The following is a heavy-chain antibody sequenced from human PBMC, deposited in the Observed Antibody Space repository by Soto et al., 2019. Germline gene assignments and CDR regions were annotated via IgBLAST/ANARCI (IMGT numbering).Heavy chain of an antibody. CDR2: TSSNGGAT. J-gene: IGHJ4*02. CDR1: GFMFRSYA. Sequence: GGSLRLSCEASGFMFRSYAMSWVRQAPGKGLEWVSSTSSNGGATFYGDSVRGRFTFSRDNSKSMLYLQMNSLTAGDTAVYYCATISVASNTEYWGQGTQVTVSS. CDR3: ATISVASNTEY. V-gene: IGHV3-23*01. D-gene: IGHD5-12*01.